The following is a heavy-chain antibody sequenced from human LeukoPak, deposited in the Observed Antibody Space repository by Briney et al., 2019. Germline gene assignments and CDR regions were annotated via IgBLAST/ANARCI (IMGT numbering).Heavy chain of an antibody. V-gene: IGHV4-31*03. D-gene: IGHD4-11*01. CDR3: ATFYSNSLYFDY. Sequence: SETLSLTCTVSGGSISSGGYYWSWIRQHPGKGLEWIGYIYYSGSTYYNPSLKSRVTISVDTSKNQLSLKLSSVTAADTAVYYCATFYSNSLYFDYWGQGTLVTVSS. CDR1: GGSISSGGYY. CDR2: IYYSGST. J-gene: IGHJ4*02.